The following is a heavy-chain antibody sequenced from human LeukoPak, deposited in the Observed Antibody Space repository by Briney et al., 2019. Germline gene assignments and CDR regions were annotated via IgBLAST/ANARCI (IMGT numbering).Heavy chain of an antibody. CDR3: ARGLLGHPDADSSGWYYFDY. D-gene: IGHD6-19*01. CDR1: GYPFTGYF. J-gene: IGHJ4*02. Sequence: ASVKVSCKASGYPFTGYFIHWVRQAPGLGLEWMGWINPNSGNTGYAQKFQGRVTMTRNTSISTAYMELSSLRSEDTAVYYCARGLLGHPDADSSGWYYFDYWGQGTLVTVSS. V-gene: IGHV1-8*02. CDR2: INPNSGNT.